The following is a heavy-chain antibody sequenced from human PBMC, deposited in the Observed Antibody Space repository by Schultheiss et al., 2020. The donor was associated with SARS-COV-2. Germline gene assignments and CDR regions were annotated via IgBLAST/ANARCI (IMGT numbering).Heavy chain of an antibody. CDR1: GGSISSYY. D-gene: IGHD7-27*01. V-gene: IGHV4-59*12. CDR3: AREPIFEANWGCGYFDL. J-gene: IGHJ2*01. CDR2: IYYSGST. Sequence: SETLSLTCTVSGGSISSYYWSWIRQPPGKGLEWIGYIYYSGSTNYNPSLKSRVTISVDTSKNQFSLKLSSVTAADTAVYYCAREPIFEANWGCGYFDLWGRGTLVTVSS.